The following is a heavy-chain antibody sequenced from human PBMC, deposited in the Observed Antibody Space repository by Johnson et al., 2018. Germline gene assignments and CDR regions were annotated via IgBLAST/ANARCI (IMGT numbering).Heavy chain of an antibody. CDR1: GFTFSKAW. CDR3: TTLGIAAAGTAYYYYFMDV. J-gene: IGHJ6*03. CDR2: TKSKTDGGTT. Sequence: VQLVESGGGLVQPGGSXRLSCAASGFTFSKAWMNWVRPAPGKGLEWVGRTKSKTDGGTTDYAGPVKGRVNISREDSKNTLYLQMNSLKNEYTAVYYSTTLGIAAAGTAYYYYFMDVWGKGTTVTVSS. D-gene: IGHD6-13*01. V-gene: IGHV3-15*07.